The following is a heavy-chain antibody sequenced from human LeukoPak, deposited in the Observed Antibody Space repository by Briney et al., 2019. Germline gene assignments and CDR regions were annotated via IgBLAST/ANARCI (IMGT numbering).Heavy chain of an antibody. CDR3: ARGRIGPDY. D-gene: IGHD2-15*01. Sequence: TGGSLRLSCVASGFTFSSCAMSWVRQAPGKGREWVLGISGSGGSTYYADSVKGRFTISRDNSKSTLYLQMNSLRAEDTAVYYCARGRIGPDYWGQGTLLTVSS. V-gene: IGHV3-23*01. CDR2: ISGSGGST. CDR1: GFTFSSCA. J-gene: IGHJ4*02.